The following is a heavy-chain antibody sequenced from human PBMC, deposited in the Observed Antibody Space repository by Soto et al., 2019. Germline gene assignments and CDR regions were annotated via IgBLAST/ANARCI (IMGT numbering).Heavy chain of an antibody. CDR1: GFAFSTYN. D-gene: IGHD6-13*01. J-gene: IGHJ4*02. V-gene: IGHV3-48*02. Sequence: EVQLVESGGGLVQPGGSLRLSCAASGFAFSTYNMNWVRQAPGEGLEWVSYISTTGGTIYYRDSVRGRFTISRDNAKNSLYLQMNSLKDEDTAVYYCARDGPDSRNWSFDYWGQGTLVTVSS. CDR2: ISTTGGTI. CDR3: ARDGPDSRNWSFDY.